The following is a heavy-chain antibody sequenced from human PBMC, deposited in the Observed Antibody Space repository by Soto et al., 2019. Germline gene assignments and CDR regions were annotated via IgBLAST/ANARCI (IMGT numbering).Heavy chain of an antibody. CDR3: AKVSLTYSILDY. Sequence: EVQLLESGGGLVQPGGSLRLSCAASGFTFSSYAMSWVRQAPGKGLEWVSGISGSGASTYYADSVKGRFTVSRDSSKNTLYLQMNSLRAEDTAVYYCAKVSLTYSILDYWGQGTLVTVSS. V-gene: IGHV3-23*01. D-gene: IGHD2-15*01. CDR1: GFTFSSYA. J-gene: IGHJ4*02. CDR2: ISGSGAST.